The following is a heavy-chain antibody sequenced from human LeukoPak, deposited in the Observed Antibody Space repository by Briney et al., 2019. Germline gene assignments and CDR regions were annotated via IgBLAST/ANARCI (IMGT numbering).Heavy chain of an antibody. J-gene: IGHJ5*02. CDR3: VRDRGGYCSRANCRAGWFDP. CDR2: INPSGGST. V-gene: IGHV1-46*01. Sequence: ASVKVSCKASGYTFTSYYMHWVRQAPGQGLEWMGIINPSGGSTSYAQKIQGRVTITADESTRTAYMELSSLRSEDTAVYYCVRDRGGYCSRANCRAGWFDPWGQGTLVTVSS. D-gene: IGHD2-2*01. CDR1: GYTFTSYY.